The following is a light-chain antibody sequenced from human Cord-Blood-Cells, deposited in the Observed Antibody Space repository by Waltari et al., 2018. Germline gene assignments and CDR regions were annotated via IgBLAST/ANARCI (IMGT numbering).Light chain of an antibody. CDR2: GAS. Sequence: EIVLTQPPGTLSASPAERPTLSCRASQSVSSSYLAWYQQKPGQAPRLLIYGASSRATGIPDRFSGSGSGTDFTLTISRLEPEDFAVYYCQQYGSSPFGGGTKVEIK. CDR1: QSVSSSY. CDR3: QQYGSSP. J-gene: IGKJ4*01. V-gene: IGKV3-20*01.